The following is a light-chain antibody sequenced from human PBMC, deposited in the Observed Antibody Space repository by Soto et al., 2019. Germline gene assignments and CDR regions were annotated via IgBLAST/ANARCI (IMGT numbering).Light chain of an antibody. V-gene: IGKV3-15*01. J-gene: IGKJ1*01. CDR1: QTIGNK. CDR3: QQYNGWPWT. CDR2: GAS. Sequence: IVLAHSPSTLSVSAGERVTLSCRATQTIGNKLAWYLQRPGQAPRLLMYGASTRATDIPARFSGSGYGTEFTLTITGLQSEDFAVYYCQQYNGWPWTFGLGTKVDIK.